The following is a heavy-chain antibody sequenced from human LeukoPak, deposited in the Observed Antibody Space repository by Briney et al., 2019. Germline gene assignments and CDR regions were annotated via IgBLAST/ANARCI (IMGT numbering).Heavy chain of an antibody. D-gene: IGHD3-3*01. CDR3: ASNDFWSGSDAFDI. V-gene: IGHV3-48*01. Sequence: PGGSLRLSCAASGFTFSSYIMNWVRQAPGKGLEWVSYISSSSSTIYYADSVKGRFTISRDNAKNSLYLQMNSLRAEDTAVYYCASNDFWSGSDAFDIWGQGTMVTVSS. CDR2: ISSSSSTI. J-gene: IGHJ3*02. CDR1: GFTFSSYI.